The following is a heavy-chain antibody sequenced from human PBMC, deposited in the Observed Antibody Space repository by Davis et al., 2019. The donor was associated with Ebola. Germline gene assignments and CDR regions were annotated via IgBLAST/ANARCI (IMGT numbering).Heavy chain of an antibody. CDR2: INPNSGGT. CDR3: ARELFVTGHRPTDY. D-gene: IGHD2-21*02. V-gene: IGHV1-2*02. Sequence: ASVKVSCKASGYTFTGYYMHWVRQAPGQGLEWMGWINPNSGGTNYAQKFQGRVTMSTDTSIGTVYMDLSSLISDDTAVYYCARELFVTGHRPTDYWGQGTLVTVSS. J-gene: IGHJ4*02. CDR1: GYTFTGYY.